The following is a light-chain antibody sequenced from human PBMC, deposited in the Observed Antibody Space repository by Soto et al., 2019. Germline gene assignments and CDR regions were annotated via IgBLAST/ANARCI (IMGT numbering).Light chain of an antibody. Sequence: QSVLTQPPSVSAAPGQKVTISCSGSSSSIGNNYVSWYQQLPGTAPKLLIYEDNQRPSGIPDRFSGSKSDTSATLGITGLQTGDEADYYCGTWDSSLSATYVFGSGTKATVL. CDR2: EDN. CDR1: SSSIGNNY. J-gene: IGLJ1*01. CDR3: GTWDSSLSATYV. V-gene: IGLV1-51*02.